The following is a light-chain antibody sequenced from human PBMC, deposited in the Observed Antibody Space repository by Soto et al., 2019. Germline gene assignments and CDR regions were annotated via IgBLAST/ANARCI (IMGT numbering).Light chain of an antibody. CDR2: GAS. J-gene: IGKJ3*01. CDR1: QSISSNY. CDR3: QQYSSSPPEFT. V-gene: IGKV3-20*01. Sequence: ELVLTQSPGTLSLSPGARATLSCRASQSISSNYLAWYQQRPGQAPRLLIFGASYRATGIPDRFSGSGSGTDFTITISRLEPEDFAVYYCQQYSSSPPEFTFGPGTRVESK.